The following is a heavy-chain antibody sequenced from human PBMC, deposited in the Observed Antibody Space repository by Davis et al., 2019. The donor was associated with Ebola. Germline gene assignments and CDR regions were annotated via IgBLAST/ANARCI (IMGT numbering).Heavy chain of an antibody. CDR3: ARGLRWLQPNFDY. CDR1: GFTFSSYA. V-gene: IGHV3-30-3*01. CDR2: ISYDGSNK. J-gene: IGHJ4*02. D-gene: IGHD5-24*01. Sequence: GGSLRLSCAASGFTFSSYAMHWVRQAPGKRLEWVAVISYDGSNKYYADSVKGRFTISRDNSKNTLYLQMNSLRAEDTAVYYCARGLRWLQPNFDYWGQGTLVTVSS.